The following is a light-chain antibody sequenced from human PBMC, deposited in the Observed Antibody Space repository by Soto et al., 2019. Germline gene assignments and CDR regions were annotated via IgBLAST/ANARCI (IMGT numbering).Light chain of an antibody. CDR2: EVS. J-gene: IGLJ1*01. Sequence: QSALTQPASVSGSPGQSITISCTGTSSDVGGYNYVSWYQQHPGKAAKLMIYEVSNRPSGVSNRFSGSKSGNTASLTISGLQAEDEADYYCSSYTSSSTPDVFGTGTKVTVL. V-gene: IGLV2-14*01. CDR3: SSYTSSSTPDV. CDR1: SSDVGGYNY.